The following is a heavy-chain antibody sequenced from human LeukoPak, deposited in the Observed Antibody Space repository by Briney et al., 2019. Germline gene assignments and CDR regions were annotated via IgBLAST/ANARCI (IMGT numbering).Heavy chain of an antibody. J-gene: IGHJ3*02. D-gene: IGHD3-3*01. Sequence: PGGSLRLSCAASGFTFSSYAMSWVRQAPGKGLEWVSAISGSGGSTYYADSVKGRFTISRDNSKNTLYLQMNSLRAEDTAVYYCAKDREYYDFWSGYRAFDIWGQGTMVTVSS. V-gene: IGHV3-23*01. CDR2: ISGSGGST. CDR3: AKDREYYDFWSGYRAFDI. CDR1: GFTFSSYA.